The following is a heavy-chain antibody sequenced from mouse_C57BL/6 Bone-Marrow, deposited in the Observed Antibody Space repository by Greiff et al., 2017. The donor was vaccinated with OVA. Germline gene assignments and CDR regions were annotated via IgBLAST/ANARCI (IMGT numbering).Heavy chain of an antibody. CDR1: GFNIKDDY. Sequence: VQLKESGAELVRPGASVKLSCTASGFNIKDDYMHWVKQRPEQGLEWIGWIDPENGDTEYASKFQGKATITADTSSNTAYLQLSSLTSADTAVYDCTTYGNYDAMDYWGQGTSVTVSS. V-gene: IGHV14-4*01. CDR2: IDPENGDT. CDR3: TTYGNYDAMDY. J-gene: IGHJ4*01. D-gene: IGHD2-1*01.